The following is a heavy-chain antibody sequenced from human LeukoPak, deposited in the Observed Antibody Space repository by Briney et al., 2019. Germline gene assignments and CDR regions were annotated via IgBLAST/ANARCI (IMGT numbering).Heavy chain of an antibody. CDR2: IYYSGST. J-gene: IGHJ4*02. Sequence: PSETLSLTCTVSGGSISSSSYYWGWTRQPPGKGLEWIGSIYYSGSTYYNPSLKSRVTISVDTSKNQFSLKLSSVTAADTAVYYCARHIYSGSYPTIDYRGQGTLVTVSS. CDR3: ARHIYSGSYPTIDY. D-gene: IGHD1-26*01. CDR1: GGSISSSSYY. V-gene: IGHV4-39*01.